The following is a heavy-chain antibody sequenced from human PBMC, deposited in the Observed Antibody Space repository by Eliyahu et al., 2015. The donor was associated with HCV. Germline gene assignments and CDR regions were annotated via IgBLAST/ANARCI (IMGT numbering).Heavy chain of an antibody. Sequence: QLQLQESGPGLVKPSETLSLTCTVSGDSIDSSSYYWGWIRQPPGKGLEWIGSMYYSGNTYHNPSLKSRVTISVDTSRNQFSLRLSSVTAADTAVYYCARHVSVVGQFWSGSYHFDSWGQGTLVTVFS. D-gene: IGHD3-3*01. CDR3: ARHVSVVGQFWSGSYHFDS. CDR1: GDSIDSSSYY. V-gene: IGHV4-39*01. CDR2: MYYSGNT. J-gene: IGHJ4*02.